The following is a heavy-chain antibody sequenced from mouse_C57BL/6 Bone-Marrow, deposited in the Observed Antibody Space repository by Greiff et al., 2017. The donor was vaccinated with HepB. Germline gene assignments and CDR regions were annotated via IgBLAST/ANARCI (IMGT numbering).Heavy chain of an antibody. V-gene: IGHV5-4*01. CDR3: ARDGNGGVDY. J-gene: IGHJ2*01. Sequence: EVQGVESGGGLVKPGGSLKLSCAASGFTFSSYAMSWVRQTPEKRLEWVATISDGGSYTYYPDNVKGRFTISRDNAKNNLYLQMSHLKSEDTAMYYCARDGNGGVDYWGQGTTLTVSS. CDR1: GFTFSSYA. CDR2: ISDGGSYT.